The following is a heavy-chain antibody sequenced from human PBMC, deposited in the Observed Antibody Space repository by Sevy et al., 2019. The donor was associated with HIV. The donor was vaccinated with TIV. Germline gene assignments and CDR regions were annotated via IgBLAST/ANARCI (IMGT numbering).Heavy chain of an antibody. CDR2: VSFDGSDK. D-gene: IGHD3-10*01. J-gene: IGHJ6*02. CDR3: ARDQAGPSDDYYYYYGMDL. CDR1: GFILRNYV. V-gene: IGHV3-30-3*01. Sequence: GGSLRLSCAASGFILRNYVMHWVRQAPGKGLEWVAAVSFDGSDKFYADSVKGGFTISRDNSKNRLYLQTNSLRPEDTAVYYCARDQAGPSDDYYYYYGMDLWGQGPTVIVSS.